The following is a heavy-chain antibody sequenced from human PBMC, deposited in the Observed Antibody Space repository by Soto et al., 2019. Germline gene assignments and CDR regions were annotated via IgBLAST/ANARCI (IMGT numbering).Heavy chain of an antibody. D-gene: IGHD2-15*01. Sequence: QVQLVESGGGLVKPGGSLRLSCVVSGFTFSDYYMTWIRQAPGKGLEWVSYISSSGTAIHSADSEKGRFTISRDYAKSSLYLHMNSLRAEDTAIYYCARGRSGGYGMDVWGQGTTVTVSS. CDR3: ARGRSGGYGMDV. CDR1: GFTFSDYY. V-gene: IGHV3-11*01. J-gene: IGHJ6*02. CDR2: ISSSGTAI.